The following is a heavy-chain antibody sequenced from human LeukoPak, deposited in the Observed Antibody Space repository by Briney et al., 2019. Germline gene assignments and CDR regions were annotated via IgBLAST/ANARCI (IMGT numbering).Heavy chain of an antibody. V-gene: IGHV3-53*01. CDR1: GFTVSSNY. Sequence: PGGSLRLSCAASGFTVSSNYMSWVRQAPGKGLERVSVIYSGGSTYYADSVKCRFTISRDNSKNTLYLQMNSLRAEDTAVYYCARTAEQWLATDYWGQGTLVTVSS. CDR3: ARTAEQWLATDY. D-gene: IGHD6-19*01. CDR2: IYSGGST. J-gene: IGHJ4*02.